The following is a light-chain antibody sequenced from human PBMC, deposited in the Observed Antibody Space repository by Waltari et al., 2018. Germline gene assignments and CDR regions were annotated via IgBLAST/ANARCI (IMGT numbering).Light chain of an antibody. V-gene: IGKV1-39*01. CDR2: SSS. Sequence: DTLMTQSPSSLSASVGDRVTITCRPSQAISTYVHWYQQTPGMAPKLLIFSSSTLHRGVSSRFSGSGSGTEFTLTISNLQPDDFATYYCQQSYSAPLAFGGGTKLDI. CDR1: QAISTY. CDR3: QQSYSAPLA. J-gene: IGKJ4*01.